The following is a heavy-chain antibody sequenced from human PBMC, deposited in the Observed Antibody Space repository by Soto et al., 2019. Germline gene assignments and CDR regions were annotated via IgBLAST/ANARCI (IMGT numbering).Heavy chain of an antibody. D-gene: IGHD2-8*01. CDR2: ARNKVNSYIT. CDR1: GFIFSDHY. Sequence: GASLRPYCAASGFIFSDHYMECVRQAPGKGLEWVGRARNKVNSYITDHAASVRGRFTTSRDDSRDSLYLQMNSLKTEDMAVYYCARLMGTSFDYWGQGTLVTVSS. CDR3: ARLMGTSFDY. V-gene: IGHV3-72*01. J-gene: IGHJ4*02.